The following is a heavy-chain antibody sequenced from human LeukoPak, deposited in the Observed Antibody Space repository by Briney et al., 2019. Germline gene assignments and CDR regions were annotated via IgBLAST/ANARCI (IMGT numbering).Heavy chain of an antibody. Sequence: GGSLRLSCAASGFTVSSNYMSWVRQAPGKGLEWVSVIYSGGSTYYADSVKGRFTISRGNSKNTLYLQMNSLRAEDTAVYYCARANAGTDYFDYWGQGTLVTVSS. CDR1: GFTVSSNY. J-gene: IGHJ4*02. D-gene: IGHD6-13*01. V-gene: IGHV3-66*01. CDR2: IYSGGST. CDR3: ARANAGTDYFDY.